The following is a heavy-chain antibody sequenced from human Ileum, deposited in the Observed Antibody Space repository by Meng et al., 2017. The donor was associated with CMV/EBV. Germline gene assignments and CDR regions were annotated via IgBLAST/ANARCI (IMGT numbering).Heavy chain of an antibody. J-gene: IGHJ4*02. CDR2: IYHGGST. CDR1: GDSIPSFY. CDR3: ARGKAVGTGH. D-gene: IGHD6-13*01. V-gene: IGHV4-4*07. Sequence: VQLPESGPGRVKPSETLSLPCTVSGDSIPSFYWSWIRQPAGKALEWIGRIYHGGSTNYNPSLKSRVTLSVDTSKNQFSMRLTSVTAADTAVYFCARGKAVGTGHWGQGTLVTVSS.